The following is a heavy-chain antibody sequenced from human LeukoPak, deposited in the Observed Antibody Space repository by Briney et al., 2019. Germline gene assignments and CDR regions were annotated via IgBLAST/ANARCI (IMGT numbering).Heavy chain of an antibody. D-gene: IGHD3-10*01. J-gene: IGHJ6*03. V-gene: IGHV3-48*04. CDR1: GFTFSGHG. CDR3: ARISGSGGSYYYYYMDV. CDR2: ISHSSNTI. Sequence: GGSLRLSCAASGFTFSGHGMNWVRQAPGQGLEWLAYISHSSNTIYYADSVRGRFTVSRDNPKNSLFLQMNSLRAEDTAVYFCARISGSGGSYYYYYMDVWGKGTPVTVSS.